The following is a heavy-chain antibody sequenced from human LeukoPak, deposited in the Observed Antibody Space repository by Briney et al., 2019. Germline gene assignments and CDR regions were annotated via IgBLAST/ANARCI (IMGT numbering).Heavy chain of an antibody. CDR1: GFTFSSYA. J-gene: IGHJ4*02. D-gene: IGHD4-17*01. CDR3: ARDLDYGDLY. V-gene: IGHV3-23*01. Sequence: GGSLRLSCAASGFTFSSYAMTWVRQAPGKGLEWVSLISIGGITYYADSVKGRFTISRDNSKNTLYLQMNSLRAEDTAVYYCARDLDYGDLYWGQGTLVTVSS. CDR2: ISIGGIT.